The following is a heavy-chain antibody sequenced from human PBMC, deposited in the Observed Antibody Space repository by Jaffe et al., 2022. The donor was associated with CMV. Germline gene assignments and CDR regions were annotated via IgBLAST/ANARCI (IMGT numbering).Heavy chain of an antibody. J-gene: IGHJ3*02. CDR1: GFTFSSYS. CDR2: ISSSSSYI. V-gene: IGHV3-21*01. Sequence: EVQLVESGGGLVKPGGSLRLSCAASGFTFSSYSMNWVRQAPGKGLEWVSSISSSSSYIYYADSVKGRFTISRDNAKNSLYLQMNSLRAEDTAVYYCARVPTVVTPPDAFDIWGQGTMVTVSS. CDR3: ARVPTVVTPPDAFDI. D-gene: IGHD4-17*01.